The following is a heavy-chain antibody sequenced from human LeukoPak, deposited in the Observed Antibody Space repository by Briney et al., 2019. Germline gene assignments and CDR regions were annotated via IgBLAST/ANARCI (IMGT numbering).Heavy chain of an antibody. Sequence: SETLSLTCAVYGGSFSGYYWSWIRQPPGKGLEWIGYIYYSGSTNYNPSLKSRVTISVDTSKNQFSLKLSSVTAADTAVYYCARHIPWLRVADYWGQGTLVTVSS. V-gene: IGHV4-59*08. CDR3: ARHIPWLRVADY. CDR1: GGSFSGYY. J-gene: IGHJ4*02. D-gene: IGHD6-19*01. CDR2: IYYSGST.